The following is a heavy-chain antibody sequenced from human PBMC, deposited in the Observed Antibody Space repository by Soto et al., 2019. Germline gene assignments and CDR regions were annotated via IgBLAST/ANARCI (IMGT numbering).Heavy chain of an antibody. CDR2: INHSGST. Sequence: PSETLSLTCAVDGGSFSGYCWSWIRQPPGKGLEWIGEINHSGSTNYNPSLKSRVTISVDTSKNQFSLKLSSVTAADTAVYYCARRRAYYDSSGFDYWGQGTLVTVS. D-gene: IGHD3-22*01. J-gene: IGHJ4*02. CDR1: GGSFSGYC. V-gene: IGHV4-34*01. CDR3: ARRRAYYDSSGFDY.